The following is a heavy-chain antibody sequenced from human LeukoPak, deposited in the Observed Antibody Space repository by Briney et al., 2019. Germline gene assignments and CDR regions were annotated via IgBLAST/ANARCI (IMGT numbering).Heavy chain of an antibody. D-gene: IGHD5-12*01. Sequence: GGSLRLSCAASGFTLSSYAVSWVRQAPGRGGEWGSAISGSASSTYYADYGKVRFTTARDNPKHPLHLQMNSVRAENPAVYYCAKEGVATIGNPTEFDYWGQGSLVAVSS. CDR1: GFTLSSYA. CDR2: ISGSASST. V-gene: IGHV3-23*01. J-gene: IGHJ4*02. CDR3: AKEGVATIGNPTEFDY.